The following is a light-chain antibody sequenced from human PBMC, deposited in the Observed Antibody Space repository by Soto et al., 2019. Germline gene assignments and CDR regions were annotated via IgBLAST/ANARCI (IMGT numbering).Light chain of an antibody. CDR2: GAS. Sequence: EIVMTQSPATLSVSPGERATLSCRASQSVSSNLAWYQQKPGQAPSLLIYGASTRATGIPARFSGSGSGTDFTLTISSLQSEDFAVYYCQQYNNWPRTFGQGTKVENK. J-gene: IGKJ1*01. V-gene: IGKV3-15*01. CDR3: QQYNNWPRT. CDR1: QSVSSN.